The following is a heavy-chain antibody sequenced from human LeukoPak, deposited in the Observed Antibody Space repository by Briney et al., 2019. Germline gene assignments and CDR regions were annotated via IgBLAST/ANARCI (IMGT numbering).Heavy chain of an antibody. D-gene: IGHD4-17*01. CDR1: GYTFTSYY. Sequence: GASVKVSCKASGYTFTSYYMHWVRQSPGQGLEWMGIINPSGGSTSYAQKFQGRVTMTRDPSTSTVYMEMSSLRSEDTAVYYCAREVRTILNTVTPYYFDYWGQGPLVTVSS. CDR2: INPSGGST. CDR3: AREVRTILNTVTPYYFDY. V-gene: IGHV1-46*01. J-gene: IGHJ4*02.